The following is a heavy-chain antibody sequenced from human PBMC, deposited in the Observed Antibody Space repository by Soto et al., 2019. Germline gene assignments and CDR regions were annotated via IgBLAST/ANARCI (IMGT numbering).Heavy chain of an antibody. D-gene: IGHD3-10*01. Sequence: SQTLSLTCDISGDSVSSNSAAWNWIRQSPSRGLEWLGRTYYRSKWYNVYAVSVKGRIAINPDTSKNQVSLHLSSIAHDDTGVYYCVSGVALDGMDVWGQGTTVTVSS. CDR2: TYYRSKWYN. V-gene: IGHV6-1*01. CDR1: GDSVSSNSAA. CDR3: VSGVALDGMDV. J-gene: IGHJ6*01.